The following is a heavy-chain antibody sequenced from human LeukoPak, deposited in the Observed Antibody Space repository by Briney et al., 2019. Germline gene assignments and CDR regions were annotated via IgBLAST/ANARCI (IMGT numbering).Heavy chain of an antibody. D-gene: IGHD4-17*01. CDR1: GFTFSSYA. Sequence: GGSLRLSCAASGFTFSSYAMHWVRQAPGKGLEWVAVISYDGSNKYYADSVKGRFTISRDNSKNTLYLQMNSLRAEDTAVYYRARDLTTVTTGYYMDVWGKGTTVTFSS. V-gene: IGHV3-30*04. J-gene: IGHJ6*03. CDR3: ARDLTTVTTGYYMDV. CDR2: ISYDGSNK.